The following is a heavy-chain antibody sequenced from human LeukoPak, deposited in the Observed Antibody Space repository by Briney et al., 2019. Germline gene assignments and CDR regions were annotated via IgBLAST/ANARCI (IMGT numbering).Heavy chain of an antibody. CDR1: GGTFSSYA. J-gene: IGHJ5*02. D-gene: IGHD5-24*01. CDR3: ATQSVEMAANEGWFDP. Sequence: ASVKVSRKASGGTFSSYAISWVRQAPGQGLEWMGGIIPIFGTANYAQKFQGRVTITADESTSTAYMELSSLRSEDTAVYYCATQSVEMAANEGWFDPWGQGTLVTVSS. CDR2: IIPIFGTA. V-gene: IGHV1-69*13.